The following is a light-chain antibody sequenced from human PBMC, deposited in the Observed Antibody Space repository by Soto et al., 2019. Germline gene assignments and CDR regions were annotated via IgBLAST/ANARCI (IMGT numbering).Light chain of an antibody. J-gene: IGKJ2*01. Sequence: EIVLMQSPGTLSLSPGERATLSCRAIQSMTGTYIAWYQKKPGQAPRLLIYAASIRAPGIPDKFSGTGSGTDYSLTIDRLEPEDSAVYYCHQYDNAPQTFGQGTK. CDR2: AAS. CDR1: QSMTGTY. CDR3: HQYDNAPQT. V-gene: IGKV3-20*01.